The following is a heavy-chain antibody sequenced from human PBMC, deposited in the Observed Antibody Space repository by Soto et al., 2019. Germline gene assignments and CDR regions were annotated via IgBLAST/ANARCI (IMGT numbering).Heavy chain of an antibody. CDR2: IIPIFGTA. Sequence: GASVKVSCKASGGTFSSYAISWVRQAPGQGLEWMGGIIPIFGTANYAQKFQGRVTITADESTSTAYMELSSLRSEDTAVYYCAGDNSLSPAGGDYGGNSVTDYWGQGTLVTVSS. J-gene: IGHJ4*02. CDR3: AGDNSLSPAGGDYGGNSVTDY. V-gene: IGHV1-69*13. CDR1: GGTFSSYA. D-gene: IGHD4-17*01.